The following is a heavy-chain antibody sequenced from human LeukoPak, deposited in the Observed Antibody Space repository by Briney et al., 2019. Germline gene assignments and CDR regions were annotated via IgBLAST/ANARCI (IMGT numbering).Heavy chain of an antibody. CDR2: IDHGGST. CDR3: ASSNHFWSGYYLLDY. CDR1: GGSFSGYY. Sequence: SETLSLTCAVYGGSFSGYYWSWIRQPPGKGLEWIGEIDHGGSTNYNPSLKSRVTISVDTSKNQFSLELSSVAAADTAVYYCASSNHFWSGYYLLDYWSQGTLVTVSS. J-gene: IGHJ4*02. D-gene: IGHD3-3*02. V-gene: IGHV4-34*01.